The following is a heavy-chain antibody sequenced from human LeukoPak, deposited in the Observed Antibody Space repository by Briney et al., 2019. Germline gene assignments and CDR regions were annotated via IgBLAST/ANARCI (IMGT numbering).Heavy chain of an antibody. CDR1: GGSFSGYY. CDR3: ARSRGYSYGTFDY. D-gene: IGHD5-18*01. CDR2: INHSGST. J-gene: IGHJ4*02. V-gene: IGHV4-34*01. Sequence: SETLSPTCAVYGGSFSGYYWSWIRQPPGKGLEWIGEINHSGSTNYNPSLKSRVTISVDTSKNQFSLKLSSVTAADTAVYYCARSRGYSYGTFDYWGQGTLVTVSS.